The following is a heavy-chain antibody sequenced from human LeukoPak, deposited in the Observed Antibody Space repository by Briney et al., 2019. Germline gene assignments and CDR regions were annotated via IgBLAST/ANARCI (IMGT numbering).Heavy chain of an antibody. D-gene: IGHD3-10*01. CDR1: GFTFSSYW. CDR2: IEQDGSDK. J-gene: IGHJ4*02. V-gene: IGHV3-7*03. Sequence: GGSLRLSCAASGFTFSSYWMSWVRQAPGKGLEWVANIEQDGSDKYYVDSVKGRFTISGDNAKNSLYLQINSLRAEDTAVYYCARKTGVGSYFDYWGQGTPVTVSS. CDR3: ARKTGVGSYFDY.